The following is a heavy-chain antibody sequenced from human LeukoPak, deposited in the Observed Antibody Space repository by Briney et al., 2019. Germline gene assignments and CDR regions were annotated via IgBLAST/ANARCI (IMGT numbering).Heavy chain of an antibody. V-gene: IGHV1-69*08. J-gene: IGHJ5*01. D-gene: IGHD6-19*01. CDR2: ITPLLDKA. CDR1: GGSFNSYI. Sequence: SVKVSCEASGGSFNSYILSWVRQAPGQGLEWMGRITPLLDKADYAQKFQGRITITADSSTSTAYMELSSLRSDDTAVYYWARDRVAISVAGFDSWGQGTLVIVSS. CDR3: ARDRVAISVAGFDS.